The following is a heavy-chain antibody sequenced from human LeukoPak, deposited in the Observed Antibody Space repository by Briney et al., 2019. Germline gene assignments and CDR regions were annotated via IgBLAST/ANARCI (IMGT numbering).Heavy chain of an antibody. D-gene: IGHD3-9*01. CDR2: IYYSGST. V-gene: IGHV4-59*01. J-gene: IGHJ6*02. CDR3: AGAGYFDWLLTYGMDV. CDR1: GGSISSYY. Sequence: PSETLSLTCTVSGGSISSYYWSWIRQPPGKGLEWIGYIYYSGSTNYNPSLKSRVTISVDASKNQFSLKLSSVTAADTAVYYCAGAGYFDWLLTYGMDVWGQGTTVTVSS.